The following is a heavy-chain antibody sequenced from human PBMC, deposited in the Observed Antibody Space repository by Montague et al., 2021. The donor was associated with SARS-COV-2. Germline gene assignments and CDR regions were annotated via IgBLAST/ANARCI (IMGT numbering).Heavy chain of an antibody. Sequence: SETLSLTCAVYGGSFSGHYWSWIRQPPGKGPEWIGEINNSGSTNYNPSLKSRVTISVDTSKNQFSLKLHSVTAADTAVYYCARGRIEVSMIVVVLTGASYYMDVWGKGTTVTGSS. D-gene: IGHD3-22*01. CDR2: INNSGST. CDR1: GGSFSGHY. V-gene: IGHV4-34*01. CDR3: ARGRIEVSMIVVVLTGASYYMDV. J-gene: IGHJ6*03.